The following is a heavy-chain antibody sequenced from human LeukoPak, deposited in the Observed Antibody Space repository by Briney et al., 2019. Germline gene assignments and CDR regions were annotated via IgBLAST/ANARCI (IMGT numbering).Heavy chain of an antibody. J-gene: IGHJ5*02. D-gene: IGHD1-26*01. Sequence: GGSLRLSCAASGFTFSSYAMHWVRQAPGKGLEWVAVISYDGSNKYYADSVKGRFTISRDNSKNTLYLQMNSLRAGDTAVYYCARDNSGSAFDPWGQGTLVTVSS. CDR1: GFTFSSYA. V-gene: IGHV3-30-3*01. CDR2: ISYDGSNK. CDR3: ARDNSGSAFDP.